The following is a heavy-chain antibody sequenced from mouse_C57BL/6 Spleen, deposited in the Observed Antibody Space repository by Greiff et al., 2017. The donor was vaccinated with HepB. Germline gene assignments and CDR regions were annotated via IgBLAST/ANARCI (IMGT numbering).Heavy chain of an antibody. V-gene: IGHV1-7*01. CDR3: ARSGTTAVAVGYWYFDV. D-gene: IGHD1-1*01. J-gene: IGHJ1*03. CDR1: GYTFTSYW. Sequence: VQLQQSGAELAKPGASVKLSCKASGYTFTSYWLHWVKKRPGQGLEWIGYIKPSSGYTKYNQKFKDKATLTADKSSSKAYMQLSSLTYEDSAVSYCARSGTTAVAVGYWYFDVWGTGTTVTFSS. CDR2: IKPSSGYT.